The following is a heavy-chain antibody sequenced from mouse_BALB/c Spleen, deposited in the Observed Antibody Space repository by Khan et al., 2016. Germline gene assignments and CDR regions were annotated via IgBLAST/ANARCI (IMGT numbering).Heavy chain of an antibody. CDR2: INPSNGRT. CDR3: ARYYEGCAY. Sequence: QVQLQQPGAELVKPGASVKLSCKASGYTFTSYWMHWVKQRPGQGLEWIGEINPSNGRTNYNEKFKSKAPLTVDTSSSTAYMQLSSLTSEDSAVYYCARYYEGCAYWGHGTLVTVCA. J-gene: IGHJ3*01. D-gene: IGHD2-4*01. V-gene: IGHV1S81*02. CDR1: GYTFTSYW.